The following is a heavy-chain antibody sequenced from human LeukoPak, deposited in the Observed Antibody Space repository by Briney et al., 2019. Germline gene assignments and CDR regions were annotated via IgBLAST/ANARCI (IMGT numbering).Heavy chain of an antibody. D-gene: IGHD3-22*01. CDR2: IYYSGST. CDR1: GGSISSSSYY. J-gene: IGHJ4*02. V-gene: IGHV4-39*07. Sequence: SETLSLTCTVSGGSISSSSYYWGWIRQPPGKGLEWIGSIYYSGSTYYNPSLKSRVTISVDTSKNQFSLKLSSVTAADTAVYYCARGLSYYYDSSGLGYFDYWGQGTLVTVSS. CDR3: ARGLSYYYDSSGLGYFDY.